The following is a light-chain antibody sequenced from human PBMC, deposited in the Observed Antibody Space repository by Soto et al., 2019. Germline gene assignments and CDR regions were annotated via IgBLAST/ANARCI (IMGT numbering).Light chain of an antibody. J-gene: IGKJ1*01. CDR1: QGISTW. Sequence: DIQMTHSPSTLSASVGDRVTITCRASQGISTWLAWYQQKPGKAPKLLIYDASSLESGVPSRFSGSGSGTDFTLTISRLEPEDFAVYYCQQYGSSPQTFGQGTKVDIK. CDR2: DAS. V-gene: IGKV1-5*01. CDR3: QQYGSSPQT.